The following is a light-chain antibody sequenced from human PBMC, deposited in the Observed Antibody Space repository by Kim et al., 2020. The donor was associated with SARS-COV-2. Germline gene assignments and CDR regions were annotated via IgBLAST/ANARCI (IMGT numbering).Light chain of an antibody. CDR1: QSISSW. CDR2: AAS. V-gene: IGKV1-12*01. Sequence: SASVGDRVTVTCRASQSISSWLAWYQQKPGKAPMVLIYAASSLQSGVPARFSGSGSGTDFTLTISSLQPEDFATYYCQQTNSFPNTFGQGTKPEI. CDR3: QQTNSFPNT. J-gene: IGKJ2*01.